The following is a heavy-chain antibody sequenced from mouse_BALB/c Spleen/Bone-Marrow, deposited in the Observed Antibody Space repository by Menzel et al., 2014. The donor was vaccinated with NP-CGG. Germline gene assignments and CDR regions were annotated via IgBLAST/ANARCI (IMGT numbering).Heavy chain of an antibody. CDR3: ARLHYYCYFAY. V-gene: IGHV4-1*02. D-gene: IGHD1-2*01. CDR1: GFDFSRFW. J-gene: IGHJ3*01. Sequence: EVKLVESGGGLVQPGGSLKLSCAASGFDFSRFWMSWVRQAPGKGLEWIGEMNPESSTINYTPSLKDKFIISRDNAKNTLYLQMSKVRSEDTALYCCARLHYYCYFAYWGQGTLVTVSA. CDR2: MNPESSTI.